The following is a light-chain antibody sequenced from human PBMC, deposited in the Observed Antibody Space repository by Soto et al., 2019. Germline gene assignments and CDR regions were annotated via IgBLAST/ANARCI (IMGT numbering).Light chain of an antibody. Sequence: QSVLTQPPSVSGAPGQRVTISCTGSRSNIGAGYDVHWYQQLPGTAPKLLIYGNSNRPSGVPDRFSGSKSGTSASLAITGLQAEDEADYYCQSYDNRLNVLDVFGTGTKVTVL. J-gene: IGLJ1*01. CDR2: GNS. CDR1: RSNIGAGYD. CDR3: QSYDNRLNVLDV. V-gene: IGLV1-40*01.